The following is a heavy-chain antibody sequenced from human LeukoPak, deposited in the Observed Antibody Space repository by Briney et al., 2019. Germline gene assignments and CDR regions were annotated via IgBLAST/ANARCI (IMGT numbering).Heavy chain of an antibody. CDR1: GGSFSGYY. J-gene: IGHJ2*01. CDR2: IYHSGST. CDR3: ARETDYGDYWYFEL. Sequence: SETLSLTCAVYGGSFSGYYWSWIRQPPGKGLEWIGSIYHSGSTYYNPSLKTRVTISVDTSKNQFSLKLSSVTAADTAVYYCARETDYGDYWYFELWGRGTLVTVSS. D-gene: IGHD4-17*01. V-gene: IGHV4-34*01.